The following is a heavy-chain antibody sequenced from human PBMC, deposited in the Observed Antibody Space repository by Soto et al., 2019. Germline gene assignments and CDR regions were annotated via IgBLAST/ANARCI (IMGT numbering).Heavy chain of an antibody. Sequence: ASVKVSCKASGYTFTSYAMHWVRQAPGQRLEWMGWINAGNGNTKYSQKFQGRVTITRDTSASTAYMELSSLRPEDTAVYYCARAWGPYCSGGSCYPYYYYGMDVWGQGTTVTVSS. CDR3: ARAWGPYCSGGSCYPYYYYGMDV. CDR1: GYTFTSYA. CDR2: INAGNGNT. D-gene: IGHD2-15*01. V-gene: IGHV1-3*01. J-gene: IGHJ6*02.